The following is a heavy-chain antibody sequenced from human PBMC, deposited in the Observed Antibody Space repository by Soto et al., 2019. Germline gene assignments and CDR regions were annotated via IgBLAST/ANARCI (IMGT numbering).Heavy chain of an antibody. CDR2: ISSSSSTI. J-gene: IGHJ4*02. Sequence: PGGSLRLSCAASGFTFSSYSMNWVRQAPGKGLEWVSYISSSSSTIYYADSVKGRFTISRDNAKNSLYLQMSSLRDEDTAVYYCARARGGGYDYYFDYWGQGTLVTVSS. D-gene: IGHD5-12*01. CDR1: GFTFSSYS. CDR3: ARARGGGYDYYFDY. V-gene: IGHV3-48*02.